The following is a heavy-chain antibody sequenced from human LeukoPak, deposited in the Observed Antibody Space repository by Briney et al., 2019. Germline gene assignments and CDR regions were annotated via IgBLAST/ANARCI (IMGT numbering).Heavy chain of an antibody. J-gene: IGHJ6*02. CDR2: ISGSGSTI. CDR3: ARGDAGYYYGMDV. V-gene: IGHV3-48*03. CDR1: GFTFSSYE. D-gene: IGHD3-16*01. Sequence: QPGGSLRLSCAASGFTFSSYEMNWVRQAPGKGLEWVSYISGSGSTIYYADSVKGRFTISRGNAKNSLNLQMNSLRAEDTAVYYCARGDAGYYYGMDVWGQGTTVTVSS.